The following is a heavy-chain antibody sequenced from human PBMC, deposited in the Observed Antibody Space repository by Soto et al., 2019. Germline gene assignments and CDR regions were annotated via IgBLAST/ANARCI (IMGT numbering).Heavy chain of an antibody. CDR3: ARDYDSSGYYFDY. J-gene: IGHJ4*02. Sequence: QVQLVESGGGVVQPGRSLRLSCAASGFTFSSYGMHWVRQAPGKGLEWVAVIWYDGSNKYYADSVKGRFTISRDNSKNTLYLQMNSLRVEDTAVYYCARDYDSSGYYFDYWGQGTLVTVSS. V-gene: IGHV3-33*01. CDR2: IWYDGSNK. CDR1: GFTFSSYG. D-gene: IGHD3-22*01.